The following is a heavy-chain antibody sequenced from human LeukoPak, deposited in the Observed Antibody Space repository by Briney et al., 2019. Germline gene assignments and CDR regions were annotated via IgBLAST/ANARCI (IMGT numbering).Heavy chain of an antibody. Sequence: ASVKVSCXASGGTFSSYAISWVRQAPGQGLVWMGGIIPIFGTANYAQKFQGRVTITADESTSTAYMELSSLRSEDTAVYYCARERSYDFWSGYSYWFDPWGQGTLVTVSS. CDR2: IIPIFGTA. CDR1: GGTFSSYA. D-gene: IGHD3-3*01. J-gene: IGHJ5*02. CDR3: ARERSYDFWSGYSYWFDP. V-gene: IGHV1-69*13.